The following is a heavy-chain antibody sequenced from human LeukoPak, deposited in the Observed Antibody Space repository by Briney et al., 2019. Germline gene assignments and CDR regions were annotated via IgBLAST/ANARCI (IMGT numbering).Heavy chain of an antibody. D-gene: IGHD3-3*01. CDR1: GYSISSGYY. V-gene: IGHV4-38-2*02. Sequence: KSSETLSLICIVSGYSISSGYYWGWIRQSPVKGLEWIGNVYQTGSTYYNLSLKSRVTISVDTSKNQFSLNLTSVTAADTAVYYCAKAKSGYPEYWGQGTLVTVSS. J-gene: IGHJ4*02. CDR3: AKAKSGYPEY. CDR2: VYQTGST.